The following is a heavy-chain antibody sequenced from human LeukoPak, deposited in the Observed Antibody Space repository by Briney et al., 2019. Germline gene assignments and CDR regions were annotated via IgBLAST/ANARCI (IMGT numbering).Heavy chain of an antibody. CDR3: ARDRPNLRRVFGAFDI. CDR2: MSYDGSNK. V-gene: IGHV3-30*03. J-gene: IGHJ3*02. CDR1: GFTFSNYG. D-gene: IGHD6-13*01. Sequence: PGGSLRLSCAASGFTFSNYGMHWVRQAPGKGLEWVALMSYDGSNKYYADSVKGRFTISRDNSKNTLHLQMNSLRAEDTAVYYCARDRPNLRRVFGAFDIWGQGTMVTVSS.